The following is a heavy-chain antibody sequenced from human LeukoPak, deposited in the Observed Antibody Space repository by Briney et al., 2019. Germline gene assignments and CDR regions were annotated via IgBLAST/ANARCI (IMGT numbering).Heavy chain of an antibody. D-gene: IGHD6-19*01. J-gene: IGHJ4*02. CDR2: VIGSGGTT. Sequence: GGSLRLSCAASGFTFSSYAMSWVRQAPGKGLEWVPGVIGSGGTTYYADSVKGRFTISRDNSKNTLYLQIDFLTAEDTAVYYCARSPVAGPPNYFDYLGQGTLVTVSS. CDR1: GFTFSSYA. CDR3: ARSPVAGPPNYFDY. V-gene: IGHV3-23*01.